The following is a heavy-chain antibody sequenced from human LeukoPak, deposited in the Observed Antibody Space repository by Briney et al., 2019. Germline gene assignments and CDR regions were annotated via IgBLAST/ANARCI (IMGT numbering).Heavy chain of an antibody. Sequence: GGSLRLSCAASGFTFSTYAMSWVRQAPGKGLEWVSTISGSGANTYYADSVRGRFTISRDNSKNTLYLHMNSLRAEDTAVYYCASGTYYGSGSWGYWGQGTLVTVSS. CDR1: GFTFSTYA. CDR2: ISGSGANT. J-gene: IGHJ4*02. V-gene: IGHV3-23*01. CDR3: ASGTYYGSGSWGY. D-gene: IGHD3-10*01.